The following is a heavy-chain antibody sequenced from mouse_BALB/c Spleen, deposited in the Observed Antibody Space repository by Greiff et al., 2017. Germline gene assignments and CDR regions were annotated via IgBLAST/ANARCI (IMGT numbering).Heavy chain of an antibody. J-gene: IGHJ4*01. CDR3: ARYKNYGREGYAMDY. CDR2: ISYSGST. CDR1: GDSITSCY. Sequence: VQLKESGPSLVKPSQTLSLTCSVTGDSITSCYWNWIRKFPGNKLEYMGYISYSGSTYYNPSLKSRISITRDTSKNQYYLQLNSVTTEDTATYYCARYKNYGREGYAMDYWGQGTSVTVSS. D-gene: IGHD1-1*01. V-gene: IGHV3-8*02.